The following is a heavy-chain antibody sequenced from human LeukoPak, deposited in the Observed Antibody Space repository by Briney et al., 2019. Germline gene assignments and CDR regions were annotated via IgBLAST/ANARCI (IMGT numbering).Heavy chain of an antibody. CDR2: ISRSSSYI. V-gene: IGHV3-21*01. Sequence: PGGSLRLSCAASGFTFSSYSMNWVRQAPGKGLEWVSSISRSSSYIYYADSVKGRFTISRDNAKNSLYLQMNSLRAEDTAVYYCARGEGLRYCSGGSCYKVDYWGQGTLVTVSS. CDR3: ARGEGLRYCSGGSCYKVDY. J-gene: IGHJ4*02. D-gene: IGHD2-15*01. CDR1: GFTFSSYS.